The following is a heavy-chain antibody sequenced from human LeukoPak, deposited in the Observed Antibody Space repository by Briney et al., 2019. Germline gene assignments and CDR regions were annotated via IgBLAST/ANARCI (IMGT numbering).Heavy chain of an antibody. V-gene: IGHV3-21*01. Sequence: PGGSLRLSCAASGFTFSSYTMNWVRQAPGKGLEWVSSISSGGIYIYYADSVKGRFTISRVNAKNSLYLQMNSLRAEDTAVYYCARVIVGSSCIDYWGQGTLVTVSS. D-gene: IGHD6-13*01. J-gene: IGHJ4*02. CDR3: ARVIVGSSCIDY. CDR2: ISSGGIYI. CDR1: GFTFSSYT.